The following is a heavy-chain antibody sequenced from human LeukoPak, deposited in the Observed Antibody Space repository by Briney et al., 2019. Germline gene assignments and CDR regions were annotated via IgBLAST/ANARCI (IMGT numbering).Heavy chain of an antibody. CDR1: GFIFSNAW. D-gene: IGHD4-23*01. CDR3: ARDVHGGAFDY. J-gene: IGHJ4*02. CDR2: INQDGSAK. Sequence: GGSLRLSCTASGFIFSNAWMSWVGQAPGKGLEWVANINQDGSAKYYVDSVKGRFTFSRDNAMNSLFPQMDSLRAEDTAVYYCARDVHGGAFDYWGQGTLVTVSS. V-gene: IGHV3-7*01.